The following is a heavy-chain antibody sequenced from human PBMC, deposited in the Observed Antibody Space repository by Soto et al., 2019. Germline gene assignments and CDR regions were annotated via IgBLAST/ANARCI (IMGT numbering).Heavy chain of an antibody. CDR2: MNPNSGNT. CDR1: GYTFTSYD. CDR3: ARVEYYYDSSGYYYSAFDI. J-gene: IGHJ3*02. Sequence: QVQLVQSGAEVKKPGASVKVSCTASGYTFTSYDINWVRQATGQGLEWMGWMNPNSGNTGYAQKFQGRVTMTRNTSISTAYMELSSLRSEDTAVYYCARVEYYYDSSGYYYSAFDIWGQGTMVTVSS. D-gene: IGHD3-22*01. V-gene: IGHV1-8*01.